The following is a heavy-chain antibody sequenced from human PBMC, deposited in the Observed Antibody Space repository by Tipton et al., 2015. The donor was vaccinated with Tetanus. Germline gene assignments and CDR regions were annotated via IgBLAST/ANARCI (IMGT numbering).Heavy chain of an antibody. Sequence: GSLRLSCAVSGFIFSSYTMNWVRQAPGKGLEWVASISSTSAYIYYADSLKGRFTISRDNAKNSLYLQMNSLRAEDTAVYYCASGSALDYWGQGILVTVSS. D-gene: IGHD6-25*01. CDR1: GFIFSSYT. V-gene: IGHV3-21*01. CDR2: ISSTSAYI. J-gene: IGHJ4*02. CDR3: ASGSALDY.